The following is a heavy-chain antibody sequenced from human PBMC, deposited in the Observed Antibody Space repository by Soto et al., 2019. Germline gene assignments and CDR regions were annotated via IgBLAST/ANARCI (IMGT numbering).Heavy chain of an antibody. V-gene: IGHV3-21*06. CDR1: GFTFSTYT. D-gene: IGHD2-21*01. Sequence: EVQVVESGGGLVKPGGSLRLSCAASGFTFSTYTMTWVRQAPGKGLQWVSSISISSSYRYYADSVTGRFTISRDNTKNPLDLQMNSLRSEETAVYDGAGRPAYYGNNYSADDWGQGTLVTVSS. J-gene: IGHJ4*02. CDR2: ISISSSYR. CDR3: AGRPAYYGNNYSADD.